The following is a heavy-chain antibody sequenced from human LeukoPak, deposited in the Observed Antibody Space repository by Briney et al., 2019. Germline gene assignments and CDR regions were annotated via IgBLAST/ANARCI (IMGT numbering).Heavy chain of an antibody. CDR1: GYTFTGYY. J-gene: IGHJ4*02. Sequence: ASVKVSCKACGYTFTGYYMHWVRQAPGQGLEWMGWINPNSGGTNYAQKFQGRVTMTRDTSISTAYMELSRLRSDDTAVYYCAKGGRYYDNSDYYRIDYWGQGTLVTVSS. V-gene: IGHV1-2*02. CDR2: INPNSGGT. D-gene: IGHD3-22*01. CDR3: AKGGRYYDNSDYYRIDY.